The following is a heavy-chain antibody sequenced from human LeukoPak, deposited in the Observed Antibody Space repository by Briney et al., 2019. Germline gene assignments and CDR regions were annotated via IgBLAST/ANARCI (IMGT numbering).Heavy chain of an antibody. CDR2: IYYSGSA. D-gene: IGHD3-3*01. J-gene: IGHJ5*02. V-gene: IGHV4-59*08. CDR1: GRSISSYY. CDR3: ARLAPSITIFDP. Sequence: SETLSLTCTVSGRSISSYYWSLIRQPPGKGLEWIGYIYYSGSANYNPSLKSRVTISVDTSKSQFSLKLSSVTAADTAVYYCARLAPSITIFDPWGQGTLVTVSS.